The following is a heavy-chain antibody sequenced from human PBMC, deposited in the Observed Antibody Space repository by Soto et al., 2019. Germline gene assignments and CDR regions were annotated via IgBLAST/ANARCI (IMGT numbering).Heavy chain of an antibody. D-gene: IGHD5-18*01. CDR1: GFTFTSSA. V-gene: IGHV1-58*01. J-gene: IGHJ4*02. Sequence: QMQLVQSGPEVKKPGTSVKVSCTASGFTFTSSAVQWVRQARGQRLEWIGWIVVGSGNTNYAQKFQERVTITRDMSTSTAYMELSSLRSEDTAVYYCALIPGVDTQADYWGQGTLVTVSS. CDR2: IVVGSGNT. CDR3: ALIPGVDTQADY.